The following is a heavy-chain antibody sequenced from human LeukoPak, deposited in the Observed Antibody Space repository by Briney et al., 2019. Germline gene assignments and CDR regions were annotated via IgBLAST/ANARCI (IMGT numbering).Heavy chain of an antibody. D-gene: IGHD1-26*01. J-gene: IGHJ6*02. V-gene: IGHV1-2*02. CDR2: VNPRGGAT. CDR1: GYTPSGFC. Sequence: ASVEISCKASGYTPSGFCIHCGRHAPRDGLEWMRWVNPRGGATKYTQRSPSSVTMTGDTTISRAHMVLRSVIRDDTAPVYCARDLVMWELHDYYGIDVWGQGTTVTVS. CDR3: ARDLVMWELHDYYGIDV.